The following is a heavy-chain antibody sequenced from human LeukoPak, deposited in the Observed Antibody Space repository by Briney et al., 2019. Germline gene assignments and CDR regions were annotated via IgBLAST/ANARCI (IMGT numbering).Heavy chain of an antibody. CDR3: ARTPPPTIVGAHYFDY. D-gene: IGHD1-26*01. Sequence: ASVKVSCKASGYTFTSYGINWVRQAPGQGLEWMGWISTYNGYTNYAQNLQGRVTMTTDTSASTVYLELRSLRSDDTAVYYCARTPPPTIVGAHYFDYWDQGTLVTVSS. J-gene: IGHJ4*02. V-gene: IGHV1-18*01. CDR2: ISTYNGYT. CDR1: GYTFTSYG.